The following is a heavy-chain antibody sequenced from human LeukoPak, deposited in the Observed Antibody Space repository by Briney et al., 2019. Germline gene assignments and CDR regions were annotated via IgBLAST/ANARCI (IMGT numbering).Heavy chain of an antibody. J-gene: IGHJ1*01. Sequence: PGGSLRLSCAASGFTFSSYSMNWVRQAPGKGLEWVSYISSSSSTIYYADSVKGRFTISRDNAKNSLYLQMNSLRAGDTAVYYCARDLYYYDSSSWSYFQHWGQGTLVTVSS. CDR2: ISSSSSTI. CDR3: ARDLYYYDSSSWSYFQH. CDR1: GFTFSSYS. V-gene: IGHV3-48*01. D-gene: IGHD3-22*01.